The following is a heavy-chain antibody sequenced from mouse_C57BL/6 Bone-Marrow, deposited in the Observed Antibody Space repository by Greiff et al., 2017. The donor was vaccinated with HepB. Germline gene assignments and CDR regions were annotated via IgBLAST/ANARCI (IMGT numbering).Heavy chain of an antibody. J-gene: IGHJ4*01. CDR2: IDPENGDT. D-gene: IGHD2-3*01. Sequence: VQLQQSGAELVRPGASVKLSCTASGFNIKDDYMHWVKQRPEQGLEWIGWIDPENGDTEYASKFQGKATITADTSSNTAYLQLSSLTSEDTAVYYCTTLYDPYAMDYWGQGTSVTVSS. CDR1: GFNIKDDY. V-gene: IGHV14-4*01. CDR3: TTLYDPYAMDY.